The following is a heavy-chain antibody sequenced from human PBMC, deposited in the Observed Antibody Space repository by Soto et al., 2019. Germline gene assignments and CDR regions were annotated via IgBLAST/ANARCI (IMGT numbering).Heavy chain of an antibody. CDR2: IYYSGST. Sequence: NPSETLSLTCTVSGGSISSGGYYWSWIRQHPGKGLEWIGYIYYSGSTYYNPSLKSRVTISVDTSKNQFSLKLSSVTAADTAVYYCARVGGVAARTFDYWGQGTLVTVSS. J-gene: IGHJ4*02. V-gene: IGHV4-31*03. D-gene: IGHD6-6*01. CDR3: ARVGGVAARTFDY. CDR1: GGSISSGGYY.